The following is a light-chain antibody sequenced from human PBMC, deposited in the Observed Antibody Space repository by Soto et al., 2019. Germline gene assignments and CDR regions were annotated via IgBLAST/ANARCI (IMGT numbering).Light chain of an antibody. Sequence: QSVLTQPPSASGSPGQSVTISCTGTSSDVGGYNSVSWYQQHPGKAPKLMIYEVNKRPSGVPDRFSASKSDNTASLTVSGLQAEDEADYYFSSHAGSKNLVFGGGTKLTVL. CDR3: SSHAGSKNLV. CDR2: EVN. V-gene: IGLV2-8*01. CDR1: SSDVGGYNS. J-gene: IGLJ3*02.